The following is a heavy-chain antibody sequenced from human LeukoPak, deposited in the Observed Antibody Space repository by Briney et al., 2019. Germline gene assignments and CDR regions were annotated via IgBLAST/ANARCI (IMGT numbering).Heavy chain of an antibody. D-gene: IGHD6-19*01. V-gene: IGHV4-61*02. CDR1: GGSISSGSYY. CDR3: AREPRGIAVAGTGGWFDP. CDR2: IYTSGST. J-gene: IGHJ5*02. Sequence: SQTLSLTCTVSGGSISSGSYYWSWILQPAGKGLEWIGRIYTSGSTNYNPSLKSRVTISVDTSKKQFSLKLSSVTAADTAVYYCAREPRGIAVAGTGGWFDPWGQGTLVTVSS.